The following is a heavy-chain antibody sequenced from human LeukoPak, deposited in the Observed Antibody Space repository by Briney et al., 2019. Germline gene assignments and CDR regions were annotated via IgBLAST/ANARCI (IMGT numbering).Heavy chain of an antibody. CDR2: ISGSGGST. D-gene: IGHD2-21*01. J-gene: IGHJ4*02. V-gene: IGHV3-23*01. CDR3: AKRGVVIRVILVGFHREAYYFDS. Sequence: GGSLRLSCAVSGITLSNYGMSWVRQAPGKGLEWVAGISGSGGSTNYADSVKGRFTITGDNPTNTLFLQMNSLRAEDTAVYFCAKRGVVIRVILVGFHREAYYFDSWGQGALVTVPS. CDR1: GITLSNYG.